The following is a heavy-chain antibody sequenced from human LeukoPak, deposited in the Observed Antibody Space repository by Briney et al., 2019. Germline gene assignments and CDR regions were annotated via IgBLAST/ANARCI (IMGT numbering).Heavy chain of an antibody. CDR2: IYHSRST. V-gene: IGHV4-38-2*01. D-gene: IGHD5-18*01. CDR3: ARARRGYGYEPFDY. CDR1: GYSISSGYY. Sequence: KPSETLSLTCAVSGYSISSGYYWGWIRQPPGRGLEWIGSIYHSRSTYYNPSLKSRVTISVDTSKNQFSLRLSSVTAADTAVYYCARARRGYGYEPFDYWGQGTLVTVSS. J-gene: IGHJ4*02.